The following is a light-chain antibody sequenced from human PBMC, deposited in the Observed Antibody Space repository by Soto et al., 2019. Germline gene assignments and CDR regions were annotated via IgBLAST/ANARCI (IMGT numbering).Light chain of an antibody. V-gene: IGKV1-33*01. CDR3: QQYDNLPPMYT. Sequence: DIQMTQSPSSLSASVGDRVTITCQASQDISNYLNWYQQKPGKAPKLLIYDASNLETGVPSRFSGSGSGTDFTFTISSLQPEDIATYYCQQYDNLPPMYTFGQWTKLEIK. J-gene: IGKJ2*01. CDR2: DAS. CDR1: QDISNY.